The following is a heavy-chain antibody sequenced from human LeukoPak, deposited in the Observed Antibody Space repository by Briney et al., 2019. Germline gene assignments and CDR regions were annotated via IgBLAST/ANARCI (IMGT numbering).Heavy chain of an antibody. D-gene: IGHD3-10*01. V-gene: IGHV4-59*01. Sequence: SETLSFTCTVSGGSISSYYWSWIRQPPGKGLEWIGYIYYSGSTNYNPSLKSRVTISVDTSKNQFSLKLSSVTAADTAVYYCARRASGTTMVRGAQGAVNSYYMDVWGKGTTVTISS. J-gene: IGHJ6*03. CDR1: GGSISSYY. CDR2: IYYSGST. CDR3: ARRASGTTMVRGAQGAVNSYYMDV.